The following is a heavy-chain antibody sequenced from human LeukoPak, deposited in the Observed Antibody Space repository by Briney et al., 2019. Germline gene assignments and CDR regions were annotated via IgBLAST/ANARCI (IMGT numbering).Heavy chain of an antibody. CDR1: GFTLSYWG. CDR2: ISYDGNNK. CDR3: ACAYYDFWSRYFSTDS. V-gene: IGHV3-30*03. Sequence: PGGSLRLSFLASGFTLSYWGIQWFRQAPGKGLEWVAVISYDGNNKYYADSVKGRFTISRDNSKNTLYLQMNSLRAEDTAMYYCACAYYDFWSRYFSTDSWGQGTLVTVSS. J-gene: IGHJ4*02. D-gene: IGHD3-3*01.